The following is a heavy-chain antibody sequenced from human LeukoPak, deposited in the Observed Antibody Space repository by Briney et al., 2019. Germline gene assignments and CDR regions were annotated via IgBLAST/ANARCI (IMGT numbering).Heavy chain of an antibody. D-gene: IGHD5-12*01. CDR2: ISSSSSYR. CDR3: ARDRFSGNVPDY. CDR1: GFTFSSYE. Sequence: PGGSLRLSCAASGFTFSSYEMNWVRQAPGKGLEWVSSISSSSSYRYYADSVQGRFTISRDNAKNSLYLQMNSLRVEDTAVYYCARDRFSGNVPDYWGQGTLVTVSA. J-gene: IGHJ4*02. V-gene: IGHV3-21*01.